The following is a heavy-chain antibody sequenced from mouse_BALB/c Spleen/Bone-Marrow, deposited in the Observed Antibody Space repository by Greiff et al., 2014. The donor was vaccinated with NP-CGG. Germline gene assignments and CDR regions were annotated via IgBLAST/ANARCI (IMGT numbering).Heavy chain of an antibody. V-gene: IGHV1S81*02. CDR2: INPSNGRT. CDR1: GYTFTSYW. D-gene: IGHD2-12*01. J-gene: IGHJ3*01. Sequence: QVQLQQSGPELVKPGASVKLSCKASGYTFTSYWMHWVKQRPGQGLEWIGEINPSNGRTNYNEKFKSKATLTVDKSSSTAYMQLSSLTSEDSAVYYCSRDYSYDAGLAWVVYWGQGTLVTVSA. CDR3: SRDYSYDAGLAWVVY.